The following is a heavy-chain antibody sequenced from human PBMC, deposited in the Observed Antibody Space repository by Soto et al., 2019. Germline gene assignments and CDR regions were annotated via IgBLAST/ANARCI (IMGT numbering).Heavy chain of an antibody. Sequence: EVQLVESGGGLVQPGGSLRLSCAASGFTFSSYSINWVRQAPGKGLEWFSYITSDSSTISYADSVKGGFTVSRDNAKNSLYLQMNSLRDEDTAVYYCARVGRGVYGMDVWGQGTSVTVSS. CDR2: ITSDSSTI. V-gene: IGHV3-48*02. CDR1: GFTFSSYS. J-gene: IGHJ6*02. CDR3: ARVGRGVYGMDV. D-gene: IGHD2-8*01.